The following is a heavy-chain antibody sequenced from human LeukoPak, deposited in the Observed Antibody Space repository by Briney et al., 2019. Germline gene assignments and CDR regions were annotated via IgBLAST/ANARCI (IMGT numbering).Heavy chain of an antibody. J-gene: IGHJ6*02. CDR1: GGSISSGGYY. V-gene: IGHV4-31*03. D-gene: IGHD6-13*01. CDR3: ARGDSSSWYSYYYGMDV. Sequence: SETLSLTCTVSGGSISSGGYYWSWIRQHPGKGLEWFGYIYYSGSTYYNPSLKSRVTISVDTSKNQFSLKLSSVTAADTAVYYCARGDSSSWYSYYYGMDVWGQGTTVTVSS. CDR2: IYYSGST.